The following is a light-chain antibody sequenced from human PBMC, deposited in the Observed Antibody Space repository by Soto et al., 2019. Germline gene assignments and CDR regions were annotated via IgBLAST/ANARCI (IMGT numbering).Light chain of an antibody. J-gene: IGLJ1*01. V-gene: IGLV1-40*01. CDR1: NSNIGAGYD. CDR2: GNS. CDR3: QSYDNRLSGYV. Sequence: QSVLTQPPSVSGAPGQRVTISCTGSNSNIGAGYDVHWYRQLPGTAPKLLIHGNSNRPSGVPDRFSGFKSGTSASLVITGLQAEDEADYYCQSYDNRLSGYVFGTGTELTVL.